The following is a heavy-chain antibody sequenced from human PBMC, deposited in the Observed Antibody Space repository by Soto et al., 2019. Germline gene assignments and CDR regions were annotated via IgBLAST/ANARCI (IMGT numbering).Heavy chain of an antibody. CDR2: IIPIFGTA. J-gene: IGHJ6*02. CDR3: ARDGGDGYNYYYYGMDV. D-gene: IGHD3-16*01. V-gene: IGHV1-69*06. Sequence: QVQLVQSGAEVKKPGSSVKVSCKASGGTFSSYAISWVRQAPGQGLEWMGGIIPIFGTANYAQKFQGRVTITADKSTSTAYMELSSLRSEDTAVYYCARDGGDGYNYYYYGMDVWGQGTTVTVSS. CDR1: GGTFSSYA.